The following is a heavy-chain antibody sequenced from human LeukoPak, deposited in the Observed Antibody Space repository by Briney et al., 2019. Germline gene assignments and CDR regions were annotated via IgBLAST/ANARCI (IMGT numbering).Heavy chain of an antibody. Sequence: SVKVSCKASGGTLSNYAISWVRQAPGQGLEWMGGIIPIFRPPEYAKKFQGRLTLVAAESANTAFMDLSSLRSDDTAVYYCASGTRRGYSYSYAFGYRYYGLDVWGQGTTVTVSS. D-gene: IGHD5-18*01. J-gene: IGHJ6*02. CDR1: GGTLSNYA. CDR3: ASGTRRGYSYSYAFGYRYYGLDV. CDR2: IIPIFRPP. V-gene: IGHV1-69*13.